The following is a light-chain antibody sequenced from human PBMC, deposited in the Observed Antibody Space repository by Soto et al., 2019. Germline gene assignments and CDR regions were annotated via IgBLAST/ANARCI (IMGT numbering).Light chain of an antibody. Sequence: QSALTQPASVSGSPGQSITISCTGTSSDIGTYNYVSWYQQHPGKAPKLMIFEVTNRPSGVSNRFSGSKSGNTASLTISGLQPEDGADYYCRSYTSRSTLVFGGGTKLTVL. J-gene: IGLJ2*01. CDR1: SSDIGTYNY. V-gene: IGLV2-14*01. CDR2: EVT. CDR3: RSYTSRSTLV.